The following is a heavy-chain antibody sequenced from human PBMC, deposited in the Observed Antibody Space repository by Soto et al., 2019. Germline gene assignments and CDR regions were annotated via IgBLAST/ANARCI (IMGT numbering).Heavy chain of an antibody. CDR2: IYYSGST. V-gene: IGHV4-30-4*01. Sequence: QVQLQESGPGLVKPSQTLSLTCTVSGGSISSGDYYWSWIRQPPGKGLEWIGYIYYSGSTYYNPSLKSRVTISVDTSKKQFSLKLSSVTAAGTAVYYCARETIVGVVNGYYGMDVLGQGTTVTVSS. J-gene: IGHJ6*02. CDR1: GGSISSGDYY. D-gene: IGHD3-3*01. CDR3: ARETIVGVVNGYYGMDV.